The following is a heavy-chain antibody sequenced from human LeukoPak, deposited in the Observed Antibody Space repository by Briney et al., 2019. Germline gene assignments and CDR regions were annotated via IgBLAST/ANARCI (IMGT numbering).Heavy chain of an antibody. J-gene: IGHJ4*02. D-gene: IGHD5-12*01. Sequence: SETLSLTCAVYGGTFSGYYWSWLRQPPGKGLEWIGEINQSGSTNYNLSLKSRVTISVHTHKNQFSLKQNSVTAAGTAVYYWARHVDIVASCLDYWGQGTLVTVSS. CDR3: ARHVDIVASCLDY. CDR2: INQSGST. CDR1: GGTFSGYY. V-gene: IGHV4-34*01.